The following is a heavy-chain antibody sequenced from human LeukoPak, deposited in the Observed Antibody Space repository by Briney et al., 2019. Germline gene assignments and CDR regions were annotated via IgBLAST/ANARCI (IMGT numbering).Heavy chain of an antibody. J-gene: IGHJ4*02. Sequence: SETLSLTCTVSGGSISGYYWSWIRQPPGKGLEWIGYIYYSGSTSYNPSLKSRVTISVDTSKNQFSLKLSSVTAADTAVYYCAREKISGSYYNYWGQGTLVTVSS. CDR2: IYYSGST. CDR3: AREKISGSYYNY. CDR1: GGSISGYY. D-gene: IGHD1-26*01. V-gene: IGHV4-59*12.